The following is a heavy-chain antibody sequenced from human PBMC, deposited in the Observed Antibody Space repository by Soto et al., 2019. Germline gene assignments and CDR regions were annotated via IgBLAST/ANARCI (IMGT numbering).Heavy chain of an antibody. CDR2: IYSGGSI. D-gene: IGHD7-27*01. CDR3: ARGPSGDKVDY. J-gene: IGHJ4*02. Sequence: PSENLSLTNIHSGSAISNSNDCWSWRRQRPDKGLEWIGHIYSGGSIYNNPSLTSRVTISIDTSKNQFSLQLSSVSAADTAVYYCARGPSGDKVDYWGQGTLVTVSS. CDR1: GSAISNSNDC. V-gene: IGHV4-30-4*01.